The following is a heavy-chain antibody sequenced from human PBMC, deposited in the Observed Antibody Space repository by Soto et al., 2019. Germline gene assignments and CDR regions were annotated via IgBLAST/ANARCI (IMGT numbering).Heavy chain of an antibody. V-gene: IGHV1-69*12. J-gene: IGHJ6*02. CDR1: GGTFSTSA. Sequence: QVQLMQSGAEVKKPGSSVKVSCKASGGTFSTSAISWVRQAPGEGLEWVGGIMPVFATPDYAQKFQGRVTISADESTTTAYLEMTSMTTDTTVVYYCARDKVRQQLGWNYYYILDVWGQGPAITVSS. CDR2: IMPVFATP. D-gene: IGHD6-19*01. CDR3: ARDKVRQQLGWNYYYILDV.